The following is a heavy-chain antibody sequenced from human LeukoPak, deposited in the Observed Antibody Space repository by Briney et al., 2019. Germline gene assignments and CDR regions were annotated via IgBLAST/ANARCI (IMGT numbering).Heavy chain of an antibody. J-gene: IGHJ3*01. CDR3: ARRWVYDKRAFDA. V-gene: IGHV4-59*08. D-gene: IGHD3-16*01. CDR1: ADSIHDYY. Sequence: SETLSLTCTVSADSIHDYYWSWLRQPPGKGLEGIGYIYYTGTTNPNPSLKSRVTITLDKSKNQFALNLSYVTAADTALYYCARRWVYDKRAFDAWGEGTMVTVSS. CDR2: IYYTGTT.